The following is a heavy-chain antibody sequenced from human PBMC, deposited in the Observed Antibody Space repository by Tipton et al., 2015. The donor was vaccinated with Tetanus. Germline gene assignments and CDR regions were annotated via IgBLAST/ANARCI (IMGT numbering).Heavy chain of an antibody. D-gene: IGHD6-13*01. CDR1: DSIASHSY. V-gene: IGHV3-53*01. CDR3: ARGWGSSWYYFDY. CDR2: LYSDGRT. Sequence: GSLRLSCAVSDSIASHSYVTWVRQAPGKGLEWVSVLYSDGRTDYADSVRGRFTIIRDNSKNTLSLQMNSLRAEDTAVYYCARGWGSSWYYFDYWGQGILVTVSS. J-gene: IGHJ4*02.